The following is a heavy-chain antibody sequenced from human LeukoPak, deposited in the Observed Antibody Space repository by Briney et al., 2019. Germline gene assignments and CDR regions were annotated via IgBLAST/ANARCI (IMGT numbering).Heavy chain of an antibody. V-gene: IGHV3-11*01. J-gene: IGHJ4*02. CDR3: SSMATITAY. D-gene: IGHD5-24*01. CDR1: GFTFSDYY. Sequence: GGSLRLSCAASGFTFSDYYMSWIRQAPGKGLEWVSYISSSGSTIYYADSVKRRFTISRDNAKNSLYLQMSSLRAEDTAVYCCSSMATITAYWGQGTPVTVSS. CDR2: ISSSGSTI.